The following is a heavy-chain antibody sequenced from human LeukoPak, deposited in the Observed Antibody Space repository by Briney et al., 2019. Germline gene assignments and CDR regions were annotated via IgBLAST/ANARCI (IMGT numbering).Heavy chain of an antibody. D-gene: IGHD2-15*01. Sequence: PGGSLRLSRAASGFTLRRYGMKSERQAPGKGLEWISYISSRSSTIYYADSVKGRFTISRDNAKNSLFLQMNSLRDEDTAVYYWASGCSGGSCVRDFVYWGQRGMGTVSS. CDR1: GFTLRRYG. V-gene: IGHV3-48*02. CDR3: ASGCSGGSCVRDFVY. J-gene: IGHJ4*02. CDR2: ISSRSSTI.